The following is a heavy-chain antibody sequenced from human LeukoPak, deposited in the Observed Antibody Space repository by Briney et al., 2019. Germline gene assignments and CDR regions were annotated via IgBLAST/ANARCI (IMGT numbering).Heavy chain of an antibody. CDR3: ARIIYYYDSSGYLGLDY. D-gene: IGHD3-22*01. J-gene: IGHJ4*02. Sequence: GGSLRLSCAASGFTFSSYSMNWVRQAPGKGLEWVSYISSSSSTIYYADSVKGRFTISRDNAKNSLYLQMNSLRAEDTAVYYCARIIYYYDSSGYLGLDYWGQGTLVTVSS. CDR2: ISSSSSTI. V-gene: IGHV3-48*01. CDR1: GFTFSSYS.